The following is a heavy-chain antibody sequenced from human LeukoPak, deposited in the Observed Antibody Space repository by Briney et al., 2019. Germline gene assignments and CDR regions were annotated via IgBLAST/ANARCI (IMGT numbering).Heavy chain of an antibody. CDR2: ISYDGSNK. J-gene: IGHJ3*02. CDR3: ATGGEYSYTGADI. Sequence: GGSLRLSCAASGFTFSSNAMHWVRQAPGKGLEWVAVISYDGSNKYYADSVKGRSTISRDNSKNTLSLQMNSLRAEDTAVYYCATGGEYSYTGADIWGQGTLVTVSS. CDR1: GFTFSSNA. D-gene: IGHD5-18*01. V-gene: IGHV3-30-3*01.